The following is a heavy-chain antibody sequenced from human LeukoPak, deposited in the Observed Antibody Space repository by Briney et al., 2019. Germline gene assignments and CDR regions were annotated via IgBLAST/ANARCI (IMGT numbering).Heavy chain of an antibody. CDR1: GFTFSSYS. CDR2: ISSSSSYI. CDR3: ARDAGYCSSTSCYVGMDV. Sequence: GGSLRLSCAASGFTFSSYSMNWVRQAPGKGLEWVSSISSSSSYIYYADSVKGRFTISRDNAKDSLYLQMNSLRAEDTAVYYCARDAGYCSSTSCYVGMDVWGQGTTVTVSS. D-gene: IGHD2-2*03. V-gene: IGHV3-21*01. J-gene: IGHJ6*02.